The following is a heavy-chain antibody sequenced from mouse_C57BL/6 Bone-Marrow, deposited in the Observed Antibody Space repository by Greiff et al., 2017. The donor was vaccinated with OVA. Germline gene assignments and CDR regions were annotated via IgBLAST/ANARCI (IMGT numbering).Heavy chain of an antibody. CDR2: IHPNSGST. CDR1: GYTFTSYW. Sequence: QVQLQQPGAELVKPGASVKLSCKASGYTFTSYWMHWVKQRPGQGLEWIGMIHPNSGSTNYNEKFKSKATLTVDKSSSTAYMQLSSLTSEDSAVYYCARSTMITYYFYYWGQGTTLTVSS. V-gene: IGHV1-64*01. CDR3: ARSTMITYYFYY. D-gene: IGHD2-4*01. J-gene: IGHJ2*01.